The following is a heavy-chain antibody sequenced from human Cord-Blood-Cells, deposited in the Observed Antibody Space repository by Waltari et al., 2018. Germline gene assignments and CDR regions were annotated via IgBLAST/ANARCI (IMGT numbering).Heavy chain of an antibody. Sequence: QVQLQQWGAGLLKPSETLSLTCAVYGGSFSGYYWSWIRQPPGKGLEWIGEINHSGSTNYNPSLKSRVTISVDTSKNQFSLKLSSVTAADMAVYYCATLGGSGWYFDYWGQGTLVTVSS. J-gene: IGHJ4*02. CDR1: GGSFSGYY. CDR3: ATLGGSGWYFDY. CDR2: INHSGST. V-gene: IGHV4-34*01. D-gene: IGHD6-19*01.